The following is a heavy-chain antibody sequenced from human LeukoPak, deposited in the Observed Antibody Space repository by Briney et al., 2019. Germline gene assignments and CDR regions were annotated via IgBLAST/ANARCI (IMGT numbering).Heavy chain of an antibody. J-gene: IGHJ3*02. Sequence: GGSLRLSCAASGFTFSSYSMNWVRQAPGKGLEWVSSISSSSYIYYADSVKGRFTISRDNAKNSLYLQMNSLRAEDTAVYYRARDPGSSGQDDAFDIWGQGTMVIVSS. CDR3: ARDPGSSGQDDAFDI. CDR1: GFTFSSYS. CDR2: ISSSSYI. V-gene: IGHV3-21*01. D-gene: IGHD6-19*01.